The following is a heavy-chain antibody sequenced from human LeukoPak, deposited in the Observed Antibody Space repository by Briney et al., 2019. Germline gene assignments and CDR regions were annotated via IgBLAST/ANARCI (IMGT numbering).Heavy chain of an antibody. J-gene: IGHJ6*02. D-gene: IGHD4-11*01. CDR1: GGSISGYY. Sequence: SETLSLTCTVSGGSISGYYWSWIPQPPGKGLEWIGEINHSGSTNYNPSLKSRVTISVDTSKNQFSLKLSSVTAADTAVYYCASVGTVNYYYGMDVWGQGTTVTVSS. CDR3: ASVGTVNYYYGMDV. CDR2: INHSGST. V-gene: IGHV4-34*01.